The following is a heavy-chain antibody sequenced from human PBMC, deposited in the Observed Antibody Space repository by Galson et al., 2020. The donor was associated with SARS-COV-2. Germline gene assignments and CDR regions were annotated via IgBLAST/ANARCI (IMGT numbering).Heavy chain of an antibody. CDR3: AHRGIAVAGPYFDY. CDR1: GFSLSTSGVG. J-gene: IGHJ4*02. D-gene: IGHD6-19*01. Sequence: SGPTLVKPTQTLTLTCTFSGFSLSTSGVGVGWIRQPPGKALEWLALIYWDDDKRYSPSLKSRLTITKDTSKNQVVLTMTNMDPVDTATCYCAHRGIAVAGPYFDYWGQGTLVTVSS. V-gene: IGHV2-5*02. CDR2: IYWDDDK.